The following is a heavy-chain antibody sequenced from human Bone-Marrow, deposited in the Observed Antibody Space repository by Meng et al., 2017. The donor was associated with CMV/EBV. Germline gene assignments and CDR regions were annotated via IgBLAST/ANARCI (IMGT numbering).Heavy chain of an antibody. CDR2: IYYSGST. CDR1: GGSISSYY. D-gene: IGHD3-3*01. CDR3: ARDIGVGFLSYYYYGMDV. J-gene: IGHJ6*02. V-gene: IGHV4-59*01. Sequence: SETLSLTCTVSGGSISSYYWSWIRQPPGKGLEWIGYIYYSGSTNYNPSLKSRVTISVDTSKNQFSLKLRSVTAADTAVYYCARDIGVGFLSYYYYGMDVWGQGTTVTVSS.